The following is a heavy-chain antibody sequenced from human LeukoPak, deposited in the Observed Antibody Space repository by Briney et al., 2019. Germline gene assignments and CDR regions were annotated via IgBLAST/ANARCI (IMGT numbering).Heavy chain of an antibody. J-gene: IGHJ3*02. CDR2: IFSHGET. Sequence: GGSLRLSCAASGFTVGNNYMNWVRQAPGKGLEWVSLIFSHGETSYADSVKGRFTISRDNSKNTLYLQMNSLRAEDTAVYYCARLSSSWYGNDAFDIWGQGTMVTVSS. CDR3: ARLSSSWYGNDAFDI. D-gene: IGHD6-13*01. CDR1: GFTVGNNY. V-gene: IGHV3-66*04.